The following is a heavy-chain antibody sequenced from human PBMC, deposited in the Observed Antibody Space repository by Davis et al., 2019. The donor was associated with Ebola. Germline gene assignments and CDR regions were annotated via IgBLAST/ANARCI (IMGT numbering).Heavy chain of an antibody. Sequence: GESLKISCAASGFTFNSYSMNWVRQAPGKGLEWVSYISSNSRTIYYADSVKGRFTISRDSAKNSLYVQMNSLRADDTAVYYCAKQRGVGAIDYDYWGRGTVVTVSS. V-gene: IGHV3-48*01. CDR3: AKQRGVGAIDYDY. CDR2: ISSNSRTI. D-gene: IGHD1-26*01. CDR1: GFTFNSYS. J-gene: IGHJ4*02.